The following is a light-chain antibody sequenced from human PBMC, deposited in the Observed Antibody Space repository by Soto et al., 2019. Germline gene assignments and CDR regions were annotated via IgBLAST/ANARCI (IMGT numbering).Light chain of an antibody. CDR3: RSWDSSLSAYV. Sequence: QSALTQPASVSGSPGQSITISCTGSSSDVGGYNHVSWYQQHPGKAPKLMIYEVSNRPSGVSNRFSGSKSGNTASLTISGLQAEDEADYYCRSWDSSLSAYVFGTGTKLTVL. V-gene: IGLV2-14*01. CDR2: EVS. J-gene: IGLJ1*01. CDR1: SSDVGGYNH.